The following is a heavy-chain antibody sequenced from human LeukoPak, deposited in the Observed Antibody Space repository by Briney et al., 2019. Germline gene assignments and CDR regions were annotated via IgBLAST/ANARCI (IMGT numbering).Heavy chain of an antibody. V-gene: IGHV3-9*01. Sequence: PGGSLRLSCAVSGFTFDDYAMHWVRQVPGKGLEWVSGINWNSDSIGYADSVKGRFTISRDNAKNSLYLQMNSLRAEDTAVYYCARLAYCSSDSCYSEALDYWGQGTLVTVSS. CDR3: ARLAYCSSDSCYSEALDY. D-gene: IGHD2-15*01. J-gene: IGHJ4*02. CDR1: GFTFDDYA. CDR2: INWNSDSI.